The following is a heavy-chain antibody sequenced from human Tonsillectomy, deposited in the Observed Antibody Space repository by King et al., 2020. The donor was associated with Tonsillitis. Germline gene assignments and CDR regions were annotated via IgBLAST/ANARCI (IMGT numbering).Heavy chain of an antibody. V-gene: IGHV3-21*01. D-gene: IGHD2-2*01. J-gene: IGHJ4*02. CDR1: GFTFSSYS. Sequence: VQLVESGGGLVKPGGSLRLSCAASGFTFSSYSMNWVRQAPGKGLEWVSFISSSSSYIYYADSVKVRFTISRDNAKNSLYLQMNSLRAEDTAVYYCETCEGYDPDWGQGTLVTGSS. CDR3: ETCEGYDPD. CDR2: ISSSSSYI.